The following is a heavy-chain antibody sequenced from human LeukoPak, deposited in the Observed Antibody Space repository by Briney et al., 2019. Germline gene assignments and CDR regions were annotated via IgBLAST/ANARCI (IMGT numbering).Heavy chain of an antibody. CDR3: ARGRDGSGTNWFDP. Sequence: SETLSLTCTVSGGSISSYYWSWIRQPPGKGLEWIGCIYHSGSTYYNPSLKSRVTISVDRSKNQFSLKLSSVTAADTAVYYCARGRDGSGTNWFDPWGQGTLVTVSS. V-gene: IGHV4-59*12. J-gene: IGHJ5*02. CDR1: GGSISSYY. CDR2: IYHSGST. D-gene: IGHD3-10*01.